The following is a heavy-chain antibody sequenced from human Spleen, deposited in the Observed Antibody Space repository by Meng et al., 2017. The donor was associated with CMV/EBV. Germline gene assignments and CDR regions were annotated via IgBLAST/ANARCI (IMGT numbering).Heavy chain of an antibody. Sequence: GCKFKNCTMSWVRQAPGRGVEWVSAVSGGGGSTYNADSVKGRFTISRDNPRNTLFLQMDSLGAEDTAVYYCVKVAGVVEAAGTEFDFWGQGTLVTVSS. V-gene: IGHV3-23*01. CDR2: VSGGGGST. CDR3: VKVAGVVEAAGTEFDF. CDR1: GCKFKNCT. D-gene: IGHD6-13*01. J-gene: IGHJ4*02.